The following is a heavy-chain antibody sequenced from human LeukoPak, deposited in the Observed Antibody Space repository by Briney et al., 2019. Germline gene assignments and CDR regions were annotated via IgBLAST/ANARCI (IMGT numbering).Heavy chain of an antibody. CDR2: IRSAVDTT. D-gene: IGHD3/OR15-3a*01. J-gene: IGHJ4*02. Sequence: GGSLRLSCAASGFTFSNYGVSWVRQAPGKGLEWVSGIRSAVDTTHYADSVKGRFIISRDNSKNTLSLQLNSLRPEDTALYYYAKHFCTGLDCSLFDSWGQGTLVTVSS. CDR1: GFTFSNYG. CDR3: AKHFCTGLDCSLFDS. V-gene: IGHV3-23*01.